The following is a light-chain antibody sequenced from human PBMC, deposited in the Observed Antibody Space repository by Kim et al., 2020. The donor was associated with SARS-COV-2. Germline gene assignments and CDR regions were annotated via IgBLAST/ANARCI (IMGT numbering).Light chain of an antibody. CDR1: SLRSDY. V-gene: IGLV3-19*01. Sequence: VALGQTIRVTCQGDSLRSDYASWYQQRPGQAPVLVIYGKNNRPSGIPDRFSGSSSGNTASLTITGAQAEDEADYYCNSRDSSGNYVFATGTKVTVL. J-gene: IGLJ1*01. CDR2: GKN. CDR3: NSRDSSGNYV.